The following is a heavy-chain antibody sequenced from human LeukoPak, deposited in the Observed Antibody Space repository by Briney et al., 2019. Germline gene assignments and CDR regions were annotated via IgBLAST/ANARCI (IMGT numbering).Heavy chain of an antibody. D-gene: IGHD3-9*01. V-gene: IGHV1-3*04. Sequence: ASVKVSCKASGYTFTSYTMYWVRQAPGQRLEWMGWINTGNGNTKYTQKFQGRVTITRDTSASTGYMELSSLRSEDTAVYYCAYDILTGYLGRLDHWGQGTLVTVSS. CDR2: INTGNGNT. J-gene: IGHJ4*02. CDR1: GYTFTSYT. CDR3: AYDILTGYLGRLDH.